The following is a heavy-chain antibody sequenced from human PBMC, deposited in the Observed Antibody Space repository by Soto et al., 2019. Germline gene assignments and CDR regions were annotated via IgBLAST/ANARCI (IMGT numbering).Heavy chain of an antibody. D-gene: IGHD1-26*01. CDR3: ARDLAKGGGSAGFDY. CDR2: INPKSGGT. J-gene: IGHJ4*02. Sequence: EASVKVSCKASGYTFTVYYMHWVRQAPGQGLEWMGWINPKSGGTMYPQKFQGRVTMTWDTSISTAYMAPTRLRSDDTAVYYCARDLAKGGGSAGFDYWGQGTLVTVSS. CDR1: GYTFTVYY. V-gene: IGHV1-2*02.